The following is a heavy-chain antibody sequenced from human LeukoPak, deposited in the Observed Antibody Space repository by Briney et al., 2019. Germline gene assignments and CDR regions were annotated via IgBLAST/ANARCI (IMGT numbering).Heavy chain of an antibody. CDR1: GGTFSSYA. D-gene: IGHD3-9*01. Sequence: SVKVSCKASGGTFSSYAISWVRQAPGQGLEWMGGIIPIFGTANYAQKFQGRVTMTRNTSISTAYMELSSLRSEDTAVYYCARSQNFDWPPYNWFDPWGQGTLVTVSS. J-gene: IGHJ5*02. V-gene: IGHV1-69*05. CDR3: ARSQNFDWPPYNWFDP. CDR2: IIPIFGTA.